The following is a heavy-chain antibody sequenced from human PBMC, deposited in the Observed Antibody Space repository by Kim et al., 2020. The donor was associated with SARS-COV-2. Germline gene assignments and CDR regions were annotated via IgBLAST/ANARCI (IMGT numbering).Heavy chain of an antibody. CDR1: GFTFSSYS. CDR3: ARGGITMVRGVSTLVLGGAFDI. D-gene: IGHD3-10*01. CDR2: ISSSSSYI. V-gene: IGHV3-21*01. J-gene: IGHJ3*02. Sequence: GGSLRLSCAASGFTFSSYSMNWVRQAPGKGLEWVSSISSSSSYIYYADSVKGRFTISRDNAKNSLYLQMNSLRAEDTAVYYCARGGITMVRGVSTLVLGGAFDIWGQGTMVTVSS.